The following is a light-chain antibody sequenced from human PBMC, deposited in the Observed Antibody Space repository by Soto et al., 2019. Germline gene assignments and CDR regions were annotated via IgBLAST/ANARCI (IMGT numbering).Light chain of an antibody. CDR3: TSYTGSNTLEV. Sequence: QSVMTQPPSVSAAPGQKVTISCSGSSSNIGGNSVSWYQQLPGTAPKLLIYDVNNRPSGVSHRFSGSKSGNTASLTISGLQSEDEADYFCTSYTGSNTLEVFGPGTKVTVL. CDR2: DVN. V-gene: IGLV2-14*01. CDR1: SSNIGGNS. J-gene: IGLJ1*01.